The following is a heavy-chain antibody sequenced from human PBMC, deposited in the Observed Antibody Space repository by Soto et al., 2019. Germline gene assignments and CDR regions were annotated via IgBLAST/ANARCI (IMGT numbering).Heavy chain of an antibody. V-gene: IGHV3-9*01. D-gene: IGHD3-3*01. J-gene: IGHJ6*02. CDR2: ITWSSSAI. CDR1: GFTFDDYT. Sequence: GGSLRLSCTASGFTFDDYTMHWVRQAPGKGLEWVSGITWSSSAIGYADSVRGRFTVSRDNAKNSLYLQMNSLRPDDSAFYFCVKDKFESGMDVWGQGTTVTVSS. CDR3: VKDKFESGMDV.